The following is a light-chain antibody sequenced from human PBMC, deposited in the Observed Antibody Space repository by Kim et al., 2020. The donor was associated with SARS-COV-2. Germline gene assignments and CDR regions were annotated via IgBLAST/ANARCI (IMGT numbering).Light chain of an antibody. J-gene: IGLJ2*01. CDR2: YDS. CDR3: QVWASSSDHVV. V-gene: IGLV3-21*04. Sequence: SYELTQPPSVSVAPGKTARITCGGNNIGSKSVHWYQQKPDQAPVLVIYYDSDRPSGIPERFSGSNSGNTATPTLSRVEAGAEADYYCQVWASSSDHVVFG. CDR1: NIGSKS.